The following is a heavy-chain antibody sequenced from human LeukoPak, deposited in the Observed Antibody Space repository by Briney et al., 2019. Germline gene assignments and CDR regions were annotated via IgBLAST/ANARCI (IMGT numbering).Heavy chain of an antibody. Sequence: PGGSLRLSCTASGFTFSSSAMRWVRQAPGKGLEWLSTISDNGGTTYYADSVKGRFTISRDNSKNTLYLQMNSLRAEDTAVYYCARGFMGYNFDYWGQGTLVTVSS. V-gene: IGHV3-23*01. CDR3: ARGFMGYNFDY. CDR2: ISDNGGTT. CDR1: GFTFSSSA. D-gene: IGHD5-12*01. J-gene: IGHJ4*02.